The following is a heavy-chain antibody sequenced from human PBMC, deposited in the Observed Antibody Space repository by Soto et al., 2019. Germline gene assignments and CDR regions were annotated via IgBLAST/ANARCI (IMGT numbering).Heavy chain of an antibody. CDR3: ARALALPAANYYYYGMDV. Sequence: PGESLKISCKGSGYSFTSYLIGWVRQMPGKGLEWMGIIYPGDSDTRYSPSFQGQVTISADKSISTAYLQWSSLKASDTAMYYCARALALPAANYYYYGMDVWGQGTTVTVSS. D-gene: IGHD2-2*01. J-gene: IGHJ6*02. CDR1: GYSFTSYL. CDR2: IYPGDSDT. V-gene: IGHV5-51*01.